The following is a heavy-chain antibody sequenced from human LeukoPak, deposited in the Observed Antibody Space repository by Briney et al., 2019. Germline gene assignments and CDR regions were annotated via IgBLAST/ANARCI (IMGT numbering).Heavy chain of an antibody. CDR1: GFTFSSYA. CDR3: ATYEYYVWGSYRPGGDAFDI. Sequence: GGSLRLSCAASGFTFSSYAMSWVRQAPGKGLEWVSAISGSGGSTYYADSVKGRFTISRDNSKNTLYLQMNSLRAEDTAVYYCATYEYYVWGSYRPGGDAFDIWGQGTMVTVSS. D-gene: IGHD3-16*02. CDR2: ISGSGGST. J-gene: IGHJ3*02. V-gene: IGHV3-23*01.